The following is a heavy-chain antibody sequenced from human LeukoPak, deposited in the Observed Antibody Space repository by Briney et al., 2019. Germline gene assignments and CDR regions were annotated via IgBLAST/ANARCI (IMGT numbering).Heavy chain of an antibody. CDR3: AREGTASSSPNWFDP. CDR2: INPDSGGT. V-gene: IGHV1-2*02. CDR1: GYIFIGYY. J-gene: IGHJ5*02. D-gene: IGHD6-13*01. Sequence: ASVKVSCKASGYIFIGYYIYWVRQAPGQGLEWMGWINPDSGGTNYAQKFQGRVTMTRDTSISAAYMELSRLRSDDTAVYYCAREGTASSSPNWFDPWGQGTLVTVSS.